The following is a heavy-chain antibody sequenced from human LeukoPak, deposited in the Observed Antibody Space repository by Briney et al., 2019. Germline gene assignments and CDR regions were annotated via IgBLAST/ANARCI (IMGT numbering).Heavy chain of an antibody. D-gene: IGHD6-19*01. Sequence: PGGSLRLSCAASGFTVSSNYMSWVRQAPGKGLEWVSVIYSGGSTYYADSVKGRLTISRDNSKNTLYLQMNSLRAEDTAVYYCARDGAYSSGWTVAFDIWGQGTMVIVSS. V-gene: IGHV3-66*01. CDR2: IYSGGST. J-gene: IGHJ3*02. CDR1: GFTVSSNY. CDR3: ARDGAYSSGWTVAFDI.